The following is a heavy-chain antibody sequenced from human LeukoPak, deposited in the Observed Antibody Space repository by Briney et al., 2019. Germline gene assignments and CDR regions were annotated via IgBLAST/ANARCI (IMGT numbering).Heavy chain of an antibody. J-gene: IGHJ5*02. D-gene: IGHD6-13*01. CDR1: GFSISSHGVA. CDR3: AHSYSSSWYFVDR. CDR2: IYWDDDK. Sequence: SGPTLVNPTQTLTLTCTFSGFSISSHGVAVGWIRQXPGKALEWLALIYWDDDKRYSPSLKTRLTITKDNSKNHMVLTMSNVDPVDTATYFCAHSYSSSWYFVDRWGQGILVTVSS. V-gene: IGHV2-5*02.